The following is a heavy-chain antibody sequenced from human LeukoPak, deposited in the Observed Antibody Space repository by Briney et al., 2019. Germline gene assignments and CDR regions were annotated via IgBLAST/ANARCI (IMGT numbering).Heavy chain of an antibody. D-gene: IGHD6-19*01. CDR1: GDSVSSINGA. CDR3: ARDLGNTGWYTFDY. Sequence: SQTLSLTCAISGDSVSSINGAWNWIRQSPSRGLEWLGRTYYRSKWYDEYAESMRGRITINPDTSMNQYFLHLLFVTPEDTAVYYCARDLGNTGWYTFDYWGPGILVTVSS. V-gene: IGHV6-1*01. J-gene: IGHJ4*02. CDR2: TYYRSKWYD.